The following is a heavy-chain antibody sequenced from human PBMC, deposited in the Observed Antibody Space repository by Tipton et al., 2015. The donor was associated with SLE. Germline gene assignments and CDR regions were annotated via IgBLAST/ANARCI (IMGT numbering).Heavy chain of an antibody. CDR1: GSSISNYY. CDR3: ARHDTNYGRNWFDP. Sequence: TLSLTCTVSGSSISNYYWSWIRQSAGKGLGWIGRIYTSGNTIYNPSLKNRVTMSVDTSKSQFSLKLSSVTAADTAVYYCARHDTNYGRNWFDPWGQGTLVTVSS. V-gene: IGHV4-4*07. J-gene: IGHJ5*02. D-gene: IGHD2-8*01. CDR2: IYTSGNT.